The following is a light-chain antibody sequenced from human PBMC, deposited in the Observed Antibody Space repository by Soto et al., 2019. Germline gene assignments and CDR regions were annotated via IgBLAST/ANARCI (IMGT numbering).Light chain of an antibody. J-gene: IGKJ1*01. V-gene: IGKV3-20*01. CDR2: GAS. CDR1: QSVSSSC. CDR3: QQYASSPET. Sequence: EIVVTQSPGTLSLSPGERATLSCRDCQSVSSSCLAWYQQKPGQAPRVFIYGASSRATGIPARFSGSGSGTDFTLTISRLEPEAFAVYYCQQYASSPETFGQGTKVEIK.